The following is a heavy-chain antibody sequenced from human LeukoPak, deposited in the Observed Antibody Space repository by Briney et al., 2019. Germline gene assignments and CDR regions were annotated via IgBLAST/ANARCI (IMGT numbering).Heavy chain of an antibody. D-gene: IGHD4-23*01. J-gene: IGHJ4*02. V-gene: IGHV1-2*06. CDR1: GYTFTGYY. CDR2: INPVNGGT. CDR3: TRDYGGNAHDY. Sequence: ASVKVSCKASGYTFTGYYMHWVRQAPGQGLEWMGRINPVNGGTNYAQKFQGRVTVTRDTSISTAYMELSSLISDDTAVYYCTRDYGGNAHDYWGQGTLVTVSS.